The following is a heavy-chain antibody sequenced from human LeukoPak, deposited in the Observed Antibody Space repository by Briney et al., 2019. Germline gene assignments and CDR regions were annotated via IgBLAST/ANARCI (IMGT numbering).Heavy chain of an antibody. Sequence: SCKASGYTFTSYYMHWVRQAPGKGLEWVAVIWYDGSNKYYADSVKGRFTISRDNAKNSLYLQMNSLRAEDTAVYYCARGSGYYYKYGMDVWGQGTTVTVSS. CDR2: IWYDGSNK. D-gene: IGHD2-15*01. CDR1: GYTFTSYY. J-gene: IGHJ6*02. CDR3: ARGSGYYYKYGMDV. V-gene: IGHV3-33*01.